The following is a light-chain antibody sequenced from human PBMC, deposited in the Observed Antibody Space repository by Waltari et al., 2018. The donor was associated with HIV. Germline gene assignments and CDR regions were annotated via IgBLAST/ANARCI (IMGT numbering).Light chain of an antibody. Sequence: DIQLTYSPSSLSASVGDRVTITCRASQSIRNYLNWYQHKQGKAPKLLIYGASSLQAGVPSRFSGSGSATEFTLSISSLQPEDFATNYCQQGYRSLPTFGGGTRVESK. CDR3: QQGYRSLPT. CDR1: QSIRNY. J-gene: IGKJ4*01. V-gene: IGKV1-39*01. CDR2: GAS.